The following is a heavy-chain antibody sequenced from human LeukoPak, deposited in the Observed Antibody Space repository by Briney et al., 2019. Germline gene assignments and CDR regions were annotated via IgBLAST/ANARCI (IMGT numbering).Heavy chain of an antibody. D-gene: IGHD2-2*02. J-gene: IGHJ4*02. CDR1: RYTFTSYG. CDR2: ISAYNGNT. CDR3: ARGGFYCSSTSCYTDY. Sequence: GASVKVSCKASRYTFTSYGISWVRQAPGQGLEWMGWISAYNGNTNYAQKLQGRVTMTTDTSTSTAYMELRSLRSDDTAVYYCARGGFYCSSTSCYTDYWGQGTLVTVSS. V-gene: IGHV1-18*01.